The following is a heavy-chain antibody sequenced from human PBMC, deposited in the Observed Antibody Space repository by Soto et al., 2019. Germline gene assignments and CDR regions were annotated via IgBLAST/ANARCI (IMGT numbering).Heavy chain of an antibody. D-gene: IGHD6-13*01. CDR1: GFTFSSYA. CDR3: AKGAAAAEYYYYGMDV. Sequence: EVQLLESGGGLVQPGGSLRLSCAASGFTFSSYAMSWVRQAPGKGLEWVSAISGSGGSTYYADSVKGRFTISRDNSKNTLYLQMNSLRAEDTAVYYCAKGAAAAEYYYYGMDVWGQGTTVTVSS. CDR2: ISGSGGST. V-gene: IGHV3-23*01. J-gene: IGHJ6*02.